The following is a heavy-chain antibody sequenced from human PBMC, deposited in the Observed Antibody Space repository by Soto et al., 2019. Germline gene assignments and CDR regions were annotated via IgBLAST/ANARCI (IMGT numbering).Heavy chain of an antibody. J-gene: IGHJ6*02. V-gene: IGHV1-69*13. Sequence: ASVKVSCKASGGTFSSYAISWVRQAPGQGLEWMGGIIPIFGTANYAQKFQGRVTITADESTSTAYMELSSLRSEDTAVYYCARRTVTIFGVVINDNYYYYGMDVWGQGTTVTVSS. CDR2: IIPIFGTA. D-gene: IGHD3-3*01. CDR1: GGTFSSYA. CDR3: ARRTVTIFGVVINDNYYYYGMDV.